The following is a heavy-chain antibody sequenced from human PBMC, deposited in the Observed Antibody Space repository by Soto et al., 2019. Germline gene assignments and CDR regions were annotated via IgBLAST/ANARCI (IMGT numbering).Heavy chain of an antibody. D-gene: IGHD6-19*01. CDR1: GYTFTSYG. CDR3: ARVAAVAGNIYYYGMDV. Sequence: QVQLVQSGAEVEKPGASVKVSCKASGYTFTSYGISWVRQAPGQGLEWMGWISAYNGNTNYAQKLQGRVTMTTDTSTSTAYMELRSLRSDDTAVYYCARVAAVAGNIYYYGMDVWGQGTTVTVSS. CDR2: ISAYNGNT. J-gene: IGHJ6*02. V-gene: IGHV1-18*01.